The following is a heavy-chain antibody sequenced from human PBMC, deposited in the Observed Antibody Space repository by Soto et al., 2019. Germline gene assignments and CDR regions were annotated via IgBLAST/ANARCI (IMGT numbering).Heavy chain of an antibody. V-gene: IGHV1-46*01. CDR1: GHTVTSYR. Sequence: AAGNVSCKAFGHTVTSYRIHWVLQAPGEGLEWMGIINPRVGSATYAQKFQSRVTMTGDTSTHTVYRELSSLRSDDTAVYYCATTGANYYYGMDVWGQGITVTDSS. CDR2: INPRVGSA. CDR3: ATTGANYYYGMDV. J-gene: IGHJ6*02. D-gene: IGHD1-1*01.